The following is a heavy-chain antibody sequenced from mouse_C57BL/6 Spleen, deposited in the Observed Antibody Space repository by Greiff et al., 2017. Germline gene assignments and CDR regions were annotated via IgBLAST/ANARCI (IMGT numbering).Heavy chain of an antibody. CDR3: ARDYGSSYGGFAY. V-gene: IGHV1-22*01. D-gene: IGHD1-1*01. CDR2: INPNNGGT. CDR1: GYTFTDYN. Sequence: EVQLQQSGPELVKPGASVKMSCKASGYTFTDYNMHWVKQCHGKSLEWIGYINPNNGGTSYNQKFKGKATLTVNKSSSTAYMELRSLTSEDSAVYYCARDYGSSYGGFAYWGQGTLVTVSA. J-gene: IGHJ3*01.